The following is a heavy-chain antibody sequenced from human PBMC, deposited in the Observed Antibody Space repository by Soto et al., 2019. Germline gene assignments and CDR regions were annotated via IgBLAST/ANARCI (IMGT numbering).Heavy chain of an antibody. CDR1: GFTLSSYW. CDR2: IDNEGSGT. J-gene: IGHJ4*02. V-gene: IGHV3-74*01. CDR3: GRVFEN. Sequence: DVQLVESGGGLVQPGGSLRLSCTASGFTLSSYWIHWVRQAPGKGLVWVSRIDNEGSGTSYADSVKGRFTISRDNAKNTVYLQMNSLRSEDTAVYYCGRVFENWGQGTPVTVSS.